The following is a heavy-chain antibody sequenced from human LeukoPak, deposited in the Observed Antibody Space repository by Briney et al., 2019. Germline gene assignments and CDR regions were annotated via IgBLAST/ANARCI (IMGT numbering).Heavy chain of an antibody. D-gene: IGHD3-3*01. CDR2: IYYTGIT. CDR1: GASITSSNYY. V-gene: IGHV4-39*07. CDR3: ARVLPHDFWSGYSSYYFDY. Sequence: PSETLSLTCTVSGASITSSNYYWLWLRQPPGKGLEWIGSIYYTGITYYNLSLKSRVTISVDTSKYQCSLRLSSVTAADTAVYYCARVLPHDFWSGYSSYYFDYWGQGTLVTVSS. J-gene: IGHJ4*02.